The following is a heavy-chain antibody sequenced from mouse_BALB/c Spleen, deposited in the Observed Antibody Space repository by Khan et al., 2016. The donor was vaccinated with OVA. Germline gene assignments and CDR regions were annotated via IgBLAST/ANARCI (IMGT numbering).Heavy chain of an antibody. Sequence: AQLQQSGAELVKPGASVNFSCSASGFTITDTYIHWVQQRPEQGLEWIGRIDPPYDDSKFGAKFQDKATLTADTSSNTAYLQLTSLTSEDTAVYYCATLYGSPFAYWGQGTLVSVSA. CDR2: IDPPYDDS. CDR3: ATLYGSPFAY. J-gene: IGHJ3*01. CDR1: GFTITDTY. V-gene: IGHV14-3*02. D-gene: IGHD2-1*01.